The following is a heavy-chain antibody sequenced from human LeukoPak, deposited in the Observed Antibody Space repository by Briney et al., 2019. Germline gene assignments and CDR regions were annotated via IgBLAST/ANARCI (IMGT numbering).Heavy chain of an antibody. CDR1: GFTFSSYS. J-gene: IGHJ6*03. CDR3: ARDAINQIATPPYYYYYMDV. V-gene: IGHV3-21*01. CDR2: ISSSSSYI. Sequence: GGSLRLSCAASGFTFSSYSMNWVRQAPGKGLEWVSSISSSSSYIYYADSVKGRFTISRDNAKNSLYLQMNSLRAEDTAVYYCARDAINQIATPPYYYYYMDVWGKGTTVTVSS. D-gene: IGHD2-21*01.